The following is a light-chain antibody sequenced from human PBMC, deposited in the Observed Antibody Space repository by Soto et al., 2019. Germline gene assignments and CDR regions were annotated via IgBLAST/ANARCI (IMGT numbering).Light chain of an antibody. V-gene: IGLV2-23*01. CDR3: CSFAGGSTYV. CDR2: EGG. Sequence: SVLTQPASVYGSPGQSITLSCTGTSSDVGSYNLVSWYQQHPGKAPKLMISEGGKRPSGVSNRFPGSKSGNTASLTISGLQAEDEADYYCCSFAGGSTYVFGTGTKVTVL. CDR1: SSDVGSYNL. J-gene: IGLJ1*01.